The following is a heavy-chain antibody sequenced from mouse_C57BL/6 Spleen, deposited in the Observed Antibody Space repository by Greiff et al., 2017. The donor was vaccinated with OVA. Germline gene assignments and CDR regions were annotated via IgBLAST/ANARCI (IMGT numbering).Heavy chain of an antibody. Sequence: VQLQQPGAELVRPGSSVKLSCKASGYTFTSYWMDWVKQRPGQGLEWIGNIYPSDSETHYNQKFKDKATLPVDKSSSTAYMPLSSLTSEDSAVYYCARGGTTAQATDADWGQGTLVTVSA. J-gene: IGHJ3*01. CDR2: IYPSDSET. CDR3: ARGGTTAQATDAD. V-gene: IGHV1-61*01. CDR1: GYTFTSYW. D-gene: IGHD3-2*02.